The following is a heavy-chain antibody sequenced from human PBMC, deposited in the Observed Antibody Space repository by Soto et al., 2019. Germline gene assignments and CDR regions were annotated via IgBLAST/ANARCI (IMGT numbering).Heavy chain of an antibody. J-gene: IGHJ4*02. D-gene: IGHD1-1*01. CDR2: ISYDGINK. CDR1: GFTFSSYG. V-gene: IGHV3-30*18. Sequence: QVQLVESGGGVVQPGRSLRLSCAASGFTFSSYGMHWVRQAPGKGLEWVAFISYDGINKYYADSVKGLFTISRDNSKNAPYLQMSSLRDEETSVYYCAKDRWVRQLRSYFEYWGQGTLVTVSS. CDR3: AKDRWVRQLRSYFEY.